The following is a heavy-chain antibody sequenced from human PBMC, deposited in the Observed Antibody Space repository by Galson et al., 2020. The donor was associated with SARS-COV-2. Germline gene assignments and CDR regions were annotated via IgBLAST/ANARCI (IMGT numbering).Heavy chain of an antibody. CDR1: GFTFSSYA. D-gene: IGHD3-3*01. Sequence: GGSLRLFCAASGFTFSSYAMHWVRQAPGKGLEWVAVISYDGSNKYYADSVKGRFTISRDNSKNTLYLQMNSLRAEDTAVYYCARDQSITIFGVPDYYYYGMDVWGQGTTVTVSS. CDR3: ARDQSITIFGVPDYYYYGMDV. V-gene: IGHV3-30*04. J-gene: IGHJ6*02. CDR2: ISYDGSNK.